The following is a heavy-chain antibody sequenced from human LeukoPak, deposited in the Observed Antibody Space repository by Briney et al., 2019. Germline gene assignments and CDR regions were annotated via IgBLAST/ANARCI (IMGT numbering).Heavy chain of an antibody. D-gene: IGHD4-17*01. CDR2: IYTSGST. Sequence: PSETLSLTCTVSGGSISSYYWSWIRQPAGKGLEWIGRIYTSGSTNYNPSLKSRVTMSVDTSKNQFSLKLSSVTAADTAVYYCARMTTVTTRGWFDPWGQGTLVTVSP. CDR1: GGSISSYY. J-gene: IGHJ5*02. CDR3: ARMTTVTTRGWFDP. V-gene: IGHV4-4*07.